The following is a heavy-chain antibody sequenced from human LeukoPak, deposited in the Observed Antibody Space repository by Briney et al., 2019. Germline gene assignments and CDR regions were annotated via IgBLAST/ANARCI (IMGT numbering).Heavy chain of an antibody. Sequence: HPGGSLRLSCAASGFTFSSYWMSWVRQAPGKGLEWVANIKQDGSEKYYVDSVKGRFTISRDNAKNSLYLQMNSLRAEDTAVYYCARPQETTVTMYYYYGMDVWGQGTTVTVSS. CDR1: GFTFSSYW. D-gene: IGHD4-17*01. CDR3: ARPQETTVTMYYYYGMDV. CDR2: IKQDGSEK. V-gene: IGHV3-7*01. J-gene: IGHJ6*02.